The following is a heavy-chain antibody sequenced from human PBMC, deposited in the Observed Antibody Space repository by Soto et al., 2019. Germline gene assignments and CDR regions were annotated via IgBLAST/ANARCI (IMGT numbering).Heavy chain of an antibody. V-gene: IGHV4-31*03. D-gene: IGHD5-12*01. Sequence: QVQLQESGPGLVKPSQTLSLTCTVSGGSISSGGHYWSWIRQHPGKGLEWIGYIYYSGSTYYNPSLKSRVTISVDTSKNQFSLKLSSVTAADTAVYYCARAGGYDPTPLLDWGQGTLVTVSS. J-gene: IGHJ4*02. CDR2: IYYSGST. CDR1: GGSISSGGHY. CDR3: ARAGGYDPTPLLD.